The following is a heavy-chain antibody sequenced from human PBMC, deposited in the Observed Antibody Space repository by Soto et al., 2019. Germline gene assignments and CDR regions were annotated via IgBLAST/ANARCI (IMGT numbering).Heavy chain of an antibody. CDR2: IYYSGST. CDR3: ARARYWEVTYYYYGMDV. CDR1: GGSVSSGSYY. D-gene: IGHD1-26*01. Sequence: PSETLSLTCTVSGGSVSSGSYYWSWIRQPPGKGLEWIGYIYYSGSTNYNPSLKSRVTISVDTSKNQFSLKLSSVTAADTAVYYCARARYWEVTYYYYGMDVWGQGTTVTVSS. J-gene: IGHJ6*02. V-gene: IGHV4-61*01.